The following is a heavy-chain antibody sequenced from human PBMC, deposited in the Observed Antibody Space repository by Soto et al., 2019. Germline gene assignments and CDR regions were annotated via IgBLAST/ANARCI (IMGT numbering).Heavy chain of an antibody. Sequence: GGSLRLSCAASGFTFSSYAMSWVRQAPGKGLEWVSAISGSGGSTYYADSVKGRFTISRDNSKNTLYLQMNSLRAEDTAVYYCAKTLDIVVVPAAVFDYWGQGTLVTVSS. D-gene: IGHD2-2*03. J-gene: IGHJ4*02. CDR2: ISGSGGST. V-gene: IGHV3-23*01. CDR1: GFTFSSYA. CDR3: AKTLDIVVVPAAVFDY.